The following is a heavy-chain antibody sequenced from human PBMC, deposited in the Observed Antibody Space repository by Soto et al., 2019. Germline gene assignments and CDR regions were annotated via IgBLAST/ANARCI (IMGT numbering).Heavy chain of an antibody. CDR3: ARELMVRGVFYAFDI. J-gene: IGHJ3*02. Sequence: GGSLRLSCAASGFTVSSNYMSWVRQAPGKGLEWVSVIYSGGSTYYADSVKGRFTISRDNSKNTLYLQMNSLRAEDTAVYYCARELMVRGVFYAFDIWGQGTMVTVSS. D-gene: IGHD3-10*01. CDR2: IYSGGST. V-gene: IGHV3-66*01. CDR1: GFTVSSNY.